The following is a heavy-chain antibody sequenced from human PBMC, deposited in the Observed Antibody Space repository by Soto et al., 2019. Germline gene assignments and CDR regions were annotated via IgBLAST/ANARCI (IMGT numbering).Heavy chain of an antibody. CDR2: ISAYNGNT. D-gene: IGHD3-22*01. V-gene: IGHV1-18*01. J-gene: IGHJ4*02. Sequence: ASVKVSCKASGYTFTSYGISWVRQAPGQGLEWMGWISAYNGNTNYAQKLQGRVTMTTDTSTSTAYMELRSLRSDDTAVYYSARRSPYYYDSSVYLSGGRGTLVTVSS. CDR3: ARRSPYYYDSSVYLS. CDR1: GYTFTSYG.